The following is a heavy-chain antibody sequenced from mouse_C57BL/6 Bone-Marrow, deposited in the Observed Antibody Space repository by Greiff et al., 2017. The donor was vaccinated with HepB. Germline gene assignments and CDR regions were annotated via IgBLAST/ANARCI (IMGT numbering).Heavy chain of an antibody. CDR2: IWTGGGT. J-gene: IGHJ1*03. V-gene: IGHV2-9-1*01. CDR1: GFSLTSYA. Sequence: VQLRESGPGLVAPSQSLSITCTVSGFSLTSYAISWVRQPPGKGLEWLGVIWTGGGTNYNSALKSRLSISKDNSKSQVFLKMNSLQTDDTARYYCARTYYYGSSLYFDVWGTGTTVTVSS. D-gene: IGHD1-1*01. CDR3: ARTYYYGSSLYFDV.